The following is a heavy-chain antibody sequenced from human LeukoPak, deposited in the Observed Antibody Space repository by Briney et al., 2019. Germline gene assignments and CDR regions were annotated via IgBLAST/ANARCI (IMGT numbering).Heavy chain of an antibody. Sequence: GRSVSPSCAASGFTFSSYAMHWVRQAPGKGLEWVAVISYDGSNKYYADSMKGRFTISRDNSKNTLYLQMNSLRAEDTAVYYCARDRGSSGWYSPALPDYWGQGATVTVSS. CDR2: ISYDGSNK. CDR3: ARDRGSSGWYSPALPDY. V-gene: IGHV3-30*04. CDR1: GFTFSSYA. J-gene: IGHJ4*02. D-gene: IGHD6-19*01.